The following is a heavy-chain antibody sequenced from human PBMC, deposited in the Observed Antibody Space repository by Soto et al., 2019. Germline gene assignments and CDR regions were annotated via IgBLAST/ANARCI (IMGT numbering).Heavy chain of an antibody. J-gene: IGHJ4*02. CDR2: IYYSGST. CDR3: ARVVGSSGWYFDY. CDR1: GGSISSGDYY. D-gene: IGHD6-19*01. Sequence: QVQLQESGPGLVKPSQTLSLTCTVSGGSISSGDYYWSWIRQPPGKGLEWIGYIYYSGSTYYNPSLKSRVTISVDTSKNQLSLKLSSVTAADTAVYYCARVVGSSGWYFDYWGQGTLVTVSS. V-gene: IGHV4-30-4*01.